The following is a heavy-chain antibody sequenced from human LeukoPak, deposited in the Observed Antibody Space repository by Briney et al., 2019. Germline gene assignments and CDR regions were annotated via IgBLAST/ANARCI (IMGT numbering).Heavy chain of an antibody. CDR1: GGSISSSSYY. J-gene: IGHJ5*02. V-gene: IGHV4-39*07. D-gene: IGHD3-3*01. CDR3: ASRKRITIFGVVIENWNWFDP. CDR2: INHIGST. Sequence: SETLSLTCTVSGGSISSSSYYWSWIRQPPGKGLEWIGEINHIGSTNYNPSLKSRVIISVDTSKNQFSLKLSSVTAADTAVYYCASRKRITIFGVVIENWNWFDPWGQGTLVTVS.